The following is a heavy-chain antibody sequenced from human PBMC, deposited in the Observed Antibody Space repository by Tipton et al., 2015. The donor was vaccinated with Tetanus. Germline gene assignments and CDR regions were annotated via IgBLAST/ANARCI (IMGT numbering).Heavy chain of an antibody. Sequence: SLRLSCAASGFPFSDYWMHWVRQAPGKRLEWVSHIKSDGSDTHYADSVKGRFTISRDNARSTLFPYMNSLRVDDTAIYFCTRDLHRQWDLDLWGPGALVSVSS. CDR1: GFPFSDYW. D-gene: IGHD1-26*01. V-gene: IGHV3-74*01. J-gene: IGHJ5*02. CDR3: TRDLHRQWDLDL. CDR2: IKSDGSDT.